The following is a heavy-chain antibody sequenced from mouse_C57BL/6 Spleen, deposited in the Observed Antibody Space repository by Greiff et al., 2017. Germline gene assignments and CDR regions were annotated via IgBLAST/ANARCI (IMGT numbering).Heavy chain of an antibody. D-gene: IGHD2-4*01. V-gene: IGHV3-6*01. CDR3: ASEGLRRSMDY. CDR2: ISYDGSN. J-gene: IGHJ4*01. Sequence: EVQLQESGPGLVKPSQSLSLTCSVTGYSITSGYYWNWIRQFPGNKLEWMGYISYDGSNNYNPSLKNRISITRDTSKNQFFLKLNSVTTEDTATYYCASEGLRRSMDYWGQGTSVTVSS. CDR1: GYSITSGYY.